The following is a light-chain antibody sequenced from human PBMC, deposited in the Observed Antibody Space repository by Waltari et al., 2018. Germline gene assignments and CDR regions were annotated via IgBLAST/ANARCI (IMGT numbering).Light chain of an antibody. Sequence: EIVLTQSPGTLSLSPGERATLSCRASQRVSRALAWYQQKPGQAPRLLISGTSNRATGIPDRFSGSGSGTDFSLTFSRLESEDVAVYFCQHYVRLPATFGQGTKVEIK. CDR1: QRVSRA. V-gene: IGKV3-20*01. CDR2: GTS. CDR3: QHYVRLPAT. J-gene: IGKJ1*01.